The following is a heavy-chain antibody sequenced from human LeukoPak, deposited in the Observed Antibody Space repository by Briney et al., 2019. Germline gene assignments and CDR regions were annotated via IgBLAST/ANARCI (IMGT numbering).Heavy chain of an antibody. CDR3: ARSRSYYDSSGYYDYFDY. D-gene: IGHD3-22*01. V-gene: IGHV3-53*01. J-gene: IGHJ4*02. CDR2: IYSGGST. Sequence: GGSLRLSCSASGFTVSSIYMTWVRPAPGKGLQWVSIIYSGGSTYYADSVKGRFTISRDNAKNSLYLQMNSLRAEDTAVYYCARSRSYYDSSGYYDYFDYWRQGTLVTVSS. CDR1: GFTVSSIY.